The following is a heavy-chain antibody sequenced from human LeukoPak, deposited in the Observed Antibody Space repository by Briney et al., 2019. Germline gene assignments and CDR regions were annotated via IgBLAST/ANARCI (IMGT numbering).Heavy chain of an antibody. CDR1: RFTFGDYA. CDR3: TRVIVATKDY. D-gene: IGHD5-12*01. J-gene: IGHJ4*02. CDR2: IRSKAYGGTP. Sequence: GGSLRLSCTGSRFTFGDYAMNWVRRAPGKGRKWVGFIRSKAYGGTPEYAASVKGRFTISRDDSKSIAYLQMNSLRTEDTAVYYCTRVIVATKDYWGQGTLVTVSS. V-gene: IGHV3-49*04.